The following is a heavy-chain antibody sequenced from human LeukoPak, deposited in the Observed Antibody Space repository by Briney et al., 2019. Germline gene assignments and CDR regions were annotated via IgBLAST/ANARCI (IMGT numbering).Heavy chain of an antibody. V-gene: IGHV3-9*03. CDR2: ISWSSRAS. CDR1: GFTFKDYA. D-gene: IGHD2-21*02. J-gene: IGHJ3*02. Sequence: GGSLRLSCVTSGFTFKDYAMHWVRQAPGKGLEWVSGISWSSRASAYADSVKGRFTISRDNAKNSLYLQMNSLRAEDMALYYCAKDRSGADFFTDAFDMWRQGTMVTVAS. CDR3: AKDRSGADFFTDAFDM.